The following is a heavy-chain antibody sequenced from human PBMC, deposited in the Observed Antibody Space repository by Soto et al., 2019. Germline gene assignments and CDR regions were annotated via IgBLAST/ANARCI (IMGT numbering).Heavy chain of an antibody. CDR3: ARDVELVLDY. V-gene: IGHV3-30-3*01. CDR2: ISYDGSNK. CDR1: GFTFSSYA. Sequence: VQLVESGGGVVQPGRFLRLSCAASGFTFSSYAMHWVRQAPGKGLEWVAVISYDGSNKYYADSVKGRFTISRDNSKNTLYLQMNSLRAEDTAVYYCARDVELVLDYWGQGTLVTVSS. D-gene: IGHD6-13*01. J-gene: IGHJ4*02.